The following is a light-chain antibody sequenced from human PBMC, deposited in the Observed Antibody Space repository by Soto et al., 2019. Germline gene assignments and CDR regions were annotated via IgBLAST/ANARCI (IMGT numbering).Light chain of an antibody. CDR2: CAS. J-gene: IGKJ1*01. CDR3: QQYDSSRGT. V-gene: IGKV3-20*01. CDR1: QSVSSSY. Sequence: EIVLTQSPGTLSLSPGERATLSCRASQSVSSSYLAWYQQKPGQAPRLLIYCASSRATGIPDRFSGSGSGTDFTLTISRLEPEDFAVYYCQQYDSSRGTFGQGTKVEIK.